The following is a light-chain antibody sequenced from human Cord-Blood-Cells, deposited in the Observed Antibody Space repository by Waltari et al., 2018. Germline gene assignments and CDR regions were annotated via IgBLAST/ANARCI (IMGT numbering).Light chain of an antibody. J-gene: IGKJ4*01. CDR1: QSVSSY. CDR2: DAS. Sequence: EIVFTQSPATLSLSPGERATLSCMASQSVSSYLAWYQQKPGQAPRLLIYDASNRATGIPARFSGSGSGTDFTLTISSLEPEDFAVYYCQQRSNWPLLTFGGGTKVEIK. CDR3: QQRSNWPLLT. V-gene: IGKV3-11*01.